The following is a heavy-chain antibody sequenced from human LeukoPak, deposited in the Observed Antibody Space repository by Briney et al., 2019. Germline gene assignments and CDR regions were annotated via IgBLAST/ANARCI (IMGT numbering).Heavy chain of an antibody. CDR2: INTNTGNP. CDR1: GYTFTSYA. J-gene: IGHJ3*02. CDR3: ARGDYYDSSGYNDAFDI. V-gene: IGHV7-4-1*02. Sequence: ASVKVSCKASGYTFTSYAMNWVRQAPGQGLEWMGRINTNTGNPTYAQGFTGRFVFSLDTSVSTAYLQISSLKAEDTAVYYCARGDYYDSSGYNDAFDIWGQGTMVTVSS. D-gene: IGHD3-22*01.